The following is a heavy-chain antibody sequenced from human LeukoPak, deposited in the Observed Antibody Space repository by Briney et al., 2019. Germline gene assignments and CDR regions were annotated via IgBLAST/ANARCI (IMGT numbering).Heavy chain of an antibody. CDR1: GYTFTSYG. J-gene: IGHJ5*02. V-gene: IGHV1-18*01. CDR2: ISAYNGNT. CDR3: ARWGAVVPAASFHNWFDP. Sequence: PGASVKVSCKASGYTFTSYGISWVRQAPGQGLEWMGWISAYNGNTNYAQKLQGRVTMTTDTSTSTAYMELRSLRSDDTAVYYCARWGAVVPAASFHNWFDPWGQGTLVTVSS. D-gene: IGHD2-2*01.